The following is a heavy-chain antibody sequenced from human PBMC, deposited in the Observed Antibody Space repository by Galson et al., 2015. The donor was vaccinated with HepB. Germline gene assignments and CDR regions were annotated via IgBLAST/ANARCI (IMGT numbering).Heavy chain of an antibody. D-gene: IGHD2/OR15-2a*01. Sequence: SLRLSCAASGFTFSCCPMSWVRQAPGKGLEWVSAISSSGDSTFYADSVKGRFTISRDNSKNTLYLQLNSLRADDTAVYYCAKRAPISGKLAFDYWGQGTLVTVSS. CDR1: GFTFSCCP. CDR2: ISSSGDST. V-gene: IGHV3-23*01. J-gene: IGHJ4*02. CDR3: AKRAPISGKLAFDY.